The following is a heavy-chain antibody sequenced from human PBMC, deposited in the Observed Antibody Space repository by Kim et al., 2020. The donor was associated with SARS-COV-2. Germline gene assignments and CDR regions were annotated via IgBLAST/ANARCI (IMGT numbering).Heavy chain of an antibody. CDR1: GGYLGSYY. CDR3: ARGNVVTSLDS. D-gene: IGHD2-15*01. J-gene: IGHJ4*02. V-gene: IGHV4-59*01. CDR2: TYSSGST. Sequence: SETLSPTCVLSGGYLGSYYWTWVRQPPGKGLEWIGYTYSSGSTKYNPSLTGRVVISPDTSKNQFFLNLTSVTAADTAVYFCARGNVVTSLDSWGRGILVSVSS.